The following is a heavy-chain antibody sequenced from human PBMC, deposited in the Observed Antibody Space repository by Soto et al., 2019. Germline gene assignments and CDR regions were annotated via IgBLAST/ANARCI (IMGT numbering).Heavy chain of an antibody. CDR3: ARGLRYSGMDV. CDR2: IDHSGSA. J-gene: IGHJ6*02. V-gene: IGHV4-34*01. CDR1: RGSFNSYS. Sequence: SETLPLTCAVHRGSFNSYSWTWIRQPPGKGLEWIGEIDHSGSATSNPPLKSRIIMSVDTSKNQFSLNVSSITAADTAVYYCARGLRYSGMDVWGQGTPVTVSS.